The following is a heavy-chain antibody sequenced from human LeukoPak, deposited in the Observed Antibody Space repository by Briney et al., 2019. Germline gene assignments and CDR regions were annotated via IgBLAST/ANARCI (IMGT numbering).Heavy chain of an antibody. D-gene: IGHD6-19*01. Sequence: SETLSLTCTVSGGSISSYYWSWIRQPPGKGPEWIGYIYYSGSTNYNPSLKSRVTISVDTSKNQFSLKLSSVTAADTAVYYCARTSIAVAGTQTYINRPFDYWGQGTLVTVSS. J-gene: IGHJ4*02. CDR2: IYYSGST. CDR3: ARTSIAVAGTQTYINRPFDY. V-gene: IGHV4-59*01. CDR1: GGSISSYY.